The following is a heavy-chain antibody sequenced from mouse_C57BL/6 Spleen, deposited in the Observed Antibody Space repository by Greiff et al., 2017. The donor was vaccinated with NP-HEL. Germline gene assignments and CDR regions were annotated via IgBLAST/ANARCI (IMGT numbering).Heavy chain of an antibody. J-gene: IGHJ2*01. CDR2: IRNKANGCTT. CDR1: GFTFTDYY. V-gene: IGHV7-3*01. Sequence: EVQLMESGGGLVQPGGSLSLSCAASGFTFTDYYMSWVRQPPGKALEWLGFIRNKANGCTTEYSASVKGRFTISRDNTQSILYLQMNALGAEDSATYYGTYSWGSDVSLDDWGQGTTLTVSS. CDR3: TYSWGSDVSLDD. D-gene: IGHD4-1*01.